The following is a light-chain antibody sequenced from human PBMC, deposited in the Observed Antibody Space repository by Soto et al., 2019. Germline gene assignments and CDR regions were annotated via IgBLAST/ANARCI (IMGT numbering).Light chain of an antibody. J-gene: IGLJ3*02. V-gene: IGLV1-44*01. Sequence: QSVLTQPPSASGTPGQRVTISCSGSSSNIGSNTVNWSQQLPGTAPKLLIYSNNQRPSGVPDRFTGSKSGTSASLAISGLQSEDEAAFFCASWDDSLTGWVFGGGTKLTVL. CDR1: SSNIGSNT. CDR2: SNN. CDR3: ASWDDSLTGWV.